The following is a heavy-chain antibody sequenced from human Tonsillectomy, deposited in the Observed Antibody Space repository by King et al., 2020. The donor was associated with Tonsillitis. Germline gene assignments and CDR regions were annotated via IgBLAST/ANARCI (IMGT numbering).Heavy chain of an antibody. CDR1: GFTFSTYA. V-gene: IGHV3-30-3*01. CDR3: ARDKSRLVPGGDTAFDI. CDR2: ISYDGSNK. Sequence: VQLVESGGGVVQPGRSLRLSCVASGFTFSTYAMHWVRQAPGKGLEWVAVISYDGSNKYYADSVKGRFTISRDNSKNTLYLQMSSLRAEDTAVFYCARDKSRLVPGGDTAFDIWGQGTMVTVSS. J-gene: IGHJ3*02. D-gene: IGHD2-21*01.